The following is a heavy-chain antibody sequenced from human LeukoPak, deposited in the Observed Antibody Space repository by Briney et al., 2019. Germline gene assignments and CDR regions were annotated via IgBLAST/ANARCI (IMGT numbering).Heavy chain of an antibody. D-gene: IGHD3-22*01. CDR1: GGSISSGYW. CDR2: IHHSGST. Sequence: SGTLSLTCDVSGGSISSGYWWSWLRQSPGKGLEWIAEIHHSGSTNYNPSLKSRVTISVDKSKNQFSVMLTLVTAADTAVYYCARNHYYSADYWGQGTLVTVSS. CDR3: ARNHYYSADY. J-gene: IGHJ4*02. V-gene: IGHV4-4*02.